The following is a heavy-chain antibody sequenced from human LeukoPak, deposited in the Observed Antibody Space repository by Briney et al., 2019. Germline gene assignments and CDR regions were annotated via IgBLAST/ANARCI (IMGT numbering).Heavy chain of an antibody. D-gene: IGHD4-23*01. V-gene: IGHV3-23*01. Sequence: GGSLRLSCAASGFTFSTYAMSWVRQAPGKGLEWVSLISGSGGSTYYADSVKGRFTISRDNSKNTLYLQMNSLRAEDTAVYYCAKQFFRGGRVDYWGQGTLVTVSS. J-gene: IGHJ4*02. CDR3: AKQFFRGGRVDY. CDR1: GFTFSTYA. CDR2: ISGSGGST.